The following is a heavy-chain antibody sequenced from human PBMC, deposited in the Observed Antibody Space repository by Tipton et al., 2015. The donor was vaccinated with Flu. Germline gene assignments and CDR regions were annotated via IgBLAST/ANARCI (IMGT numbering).Heavy chain of an antibody. D-gene: IGHD4-23*01. J-gene: IGHJ5*02. CDR2: IYSSGTT. CDR3: ARRTTLDTWFDP. CDR1: GGSISGSHSY. Sequence: TLSLTCNVSGGSISGSHSYWAWTRRPPGKGLEWIASIYSSGTTYYSPSVKNRASISVDTPKNFFSLKLTSVTAADTAVYYCARRTTLDTWFDPWGQGTLVTVSS. V-gene: IGHV4-39*07.